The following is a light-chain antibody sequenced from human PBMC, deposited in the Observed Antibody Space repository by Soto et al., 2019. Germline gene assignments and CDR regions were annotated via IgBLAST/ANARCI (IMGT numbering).Light chain of an antibody. CDR2: DAS. CDR1: QDISNY. J-gene: IGKJ5*01. V-gene: IGKV1-33*01. CDR3: QQYDSLPIT. Sequence: DIQMTQSPSSLSASVGDRVTITCRASQDISNYLNWYQQRPGKAPKLLIYDASNLERGVTSRFSGTRSGTHFTFAITSLQPEDVATYYCQQYDSLPITFGQGTRLEI.